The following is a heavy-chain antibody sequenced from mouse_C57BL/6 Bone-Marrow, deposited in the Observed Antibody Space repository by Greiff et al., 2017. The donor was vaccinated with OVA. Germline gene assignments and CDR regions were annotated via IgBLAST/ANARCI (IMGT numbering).Heavy chain of an antibody. Sequence: EVKLVESGPELVKPGASVKMSCKASGYTFTDYNMHWVKQSHGKSLEWIGYINPNNGGTSYNQKFKGKATLTVNKSSSTAYMELRSLTSEDSAVYYCARRLGRRGYFDYWGQGTTLTVSS. CDR2: INPNNGGT. CDR1: GYTFTDYN. V-gene: IGHV1-22*01. CDR3: ARRLGRRGYFDY. D-gene: IGHD4-1*01. J-gene: IGHJ2*01.